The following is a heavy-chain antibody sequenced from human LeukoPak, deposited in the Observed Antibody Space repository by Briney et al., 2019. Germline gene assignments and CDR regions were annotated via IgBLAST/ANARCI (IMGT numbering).Heavy chain of an antibody. CDR1: GGSISSYY. Sequence: SETLSLTCTVSGGSISSYYWRWIRQPAGKGLEWIGRIYTSGSTNYNPSLKSRVTMSVDTSKNQFSLKLSSVTAADTAVYYCARSGSGSYYGPAAFDIWGQGTMVTVSS. V-gene: IGHV4-4*07. D-gene: IGHD1-26*01. CDR2: IYTSGST. J-gene: IGHJ3*02. CDR3: ARSGSGSYYGPAAFDI.